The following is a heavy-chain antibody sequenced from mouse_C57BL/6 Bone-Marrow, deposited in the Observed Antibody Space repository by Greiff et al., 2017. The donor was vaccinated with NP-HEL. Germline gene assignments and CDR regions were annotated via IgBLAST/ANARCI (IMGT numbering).Heavy chain of an antibody. CDR1: GFSLTSYG. J-gene: IGHJ2*01. CDR3: AKRGSSYCFDY. Sequence: QVQLQHSGPGLVAPSQSLSITCTVSGFSLTSYGVSWVRQPPGKGLEWLGVIWGDGSTNYHSALISRLSISKDNSKSQVFLKLNRLQPDDTATYYCAKRGSSYCFDYWGQGTTLTVSS. CDR2: IWGDGST. D-gene: IGHD3-1*01. V-gene: IGHV2-3*01.